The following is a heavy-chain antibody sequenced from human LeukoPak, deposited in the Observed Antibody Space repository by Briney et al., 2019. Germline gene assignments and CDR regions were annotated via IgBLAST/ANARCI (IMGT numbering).Heavy chain of an antibody. D-gene: IGHD4-11*01. V-gene: IGHV4-39*01. CDR1: GGSISSSSYY. CDR3: ARRRTVTSGWFDP. J-gene: IGHJ5*02. CDR2: IYYSGST. Sequence: PSETLSLTCTVSGGSISSSSYYWGWIRQPPGKGLEWIGSIYYSGSTYYNPSLKSRVTISVDTSKNQFSLKLSSVTAADTAVYYCARRRTVTSGWFDPWGQGTLVTVPS.